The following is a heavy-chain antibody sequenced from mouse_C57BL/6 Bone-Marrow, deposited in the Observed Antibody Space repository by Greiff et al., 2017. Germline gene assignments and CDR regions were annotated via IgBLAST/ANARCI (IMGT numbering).Heavy chain of an antibody. CDR3: TRQLWLRAWVAY. CDR1: GYTFTDYE. V-gene: IGHV1-15*01. Sequence: QVQLQQSGAELVRPGASVTLSCKASGYTFTDYELNWVKQTPVHGLEWIGAIDPETGGTAYNQKFKGKATLPAAKSSSTAYMELRSLTSDDAAVYYCTRQLWLRAWVAYWGQGTLVTVSA. D-gene: IGHD3-1*01. J-gene: IGHJ3*01. CDR2: IDPETGGT.